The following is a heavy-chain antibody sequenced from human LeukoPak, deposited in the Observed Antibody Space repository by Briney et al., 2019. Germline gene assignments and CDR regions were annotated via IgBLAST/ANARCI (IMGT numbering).Heavy chain of an antibody. Sequence: PQTLSLTCTVSGGSISSGDYYWSWIRQPPGKGLEWIGYIYYSGSTYYNPSLKSRVTISVDTSKNQFSLKLSSVTAADTAVYYCARIRRDGYNIDYWGRGTLVTVSS. CDR1: GGSISSGDYY. CDR2: IYYSGST. D-gene: IGHD5-24*01. V-gene: IGHV4-30-4*01. CDR3: ARIRRDGYNIDY. J-gene: IGHJ4*02.